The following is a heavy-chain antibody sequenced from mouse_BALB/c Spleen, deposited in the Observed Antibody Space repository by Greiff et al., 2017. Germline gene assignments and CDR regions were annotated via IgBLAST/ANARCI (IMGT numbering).Heavy chain of an antibody. Sequence: DVQLVESGPGLVKPSQSLSLTCTVTGYSITSDYAWNWIRQFPGNKLEWMGYISYSGSTSYNPSLKSRISITRDTSKNQFFLQLNSVTTEDTATYYCARSEGSLLRPYYFDYWGQGTTLTVSS. V-gene: IGHV3-2*02. J-gene: IGHJ2*01. CDR1: GYSITSDYA. CDR2: ISYSGST. D-gene: IGHD1-2*01. CDR3: ARSEGSLLRPYYFDY.